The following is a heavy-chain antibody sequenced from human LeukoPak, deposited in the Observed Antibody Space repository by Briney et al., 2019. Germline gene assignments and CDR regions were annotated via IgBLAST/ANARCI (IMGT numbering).Heavy chain of an antibody. J-gene: IGHJ4*02. CDR3: AKDRISSGWYTYYFDY. V-gene: IGHV3-21*01. CDR1: GFTFSSYS. CDR2: ISSSSSYI. D-gene: IGHD6-19*01. Sequence: TGGPLRLSCAASGFTFSSYSMNWVRQAPGKGLEWVSSISSSSSYIYYADSVKGRFTISRDNSKNTLYLQMNSLRAEDTAVYYCAKDRISSGWYTYYFDYWGQGTLVTVSS.